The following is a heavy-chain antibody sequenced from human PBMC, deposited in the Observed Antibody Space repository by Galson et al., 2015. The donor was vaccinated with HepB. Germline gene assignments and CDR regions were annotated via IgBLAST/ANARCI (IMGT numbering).Heavy chain of an antibody. D-gene: IGHD5-24*01. V-gene: IGHV5-51*01. CDR1: GYSFTSYW. Sequence: QSGAEVKKPGESLKISCKGSGYSFTSYWIGWVRQMPGKGLEWMGIIYPGDSDTRYSPSFQGQVTISADKSISTAYLQWSSLKASDTAMYYCARQVPPRGLGRDGYNDAFDIWGQGTMVTVSS. CDR2: IYPGDSDT. J-gene: IGHJ3*02. CDR3: ARQVPPRGLGRDGYNDAFDI.